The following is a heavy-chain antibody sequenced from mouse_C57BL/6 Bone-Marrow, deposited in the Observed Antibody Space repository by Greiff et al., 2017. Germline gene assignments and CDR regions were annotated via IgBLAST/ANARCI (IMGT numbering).Heavy chain of an antibody. D-gene: IGHD1-1*01. CDR1: GFTFSSYA. CDR2: ISDGGSYT. Sequence: EVKLMESGGGLVKPGGSLKLSCAASGFTFSSYAMSWVRQTPEKRLEWVATISDGGSYTYYPDNVKGRFTISRDNAKNNLYLQMSHLKSEDTAMYYCARLHYYGSDYWGQGTTLTVSS. V-gene: IGHV5-4*03. J-gene: IGHJ2*01. CDR3: ARLHYYGSDY.